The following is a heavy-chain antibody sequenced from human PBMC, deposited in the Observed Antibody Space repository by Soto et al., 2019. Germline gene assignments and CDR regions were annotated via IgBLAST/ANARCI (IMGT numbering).Heavy chain of an antibody. CDR2: VFYTGFT. D-gene: IGHD1-20*01. CDR1: GASISGSYYY. CDR3: ATSQKGYNWNYFDH. V-gene: IGHV4-39*01. Sequence: PSETLSLTFAVSGASISGSYYYWAWLRQSPGKGPEWIGSVFYTGFTSYNPSLESRVSVSVDTSKSQFSLKLSAVTAADTAVYYCATSQKGYNWNYFDHWGQGALVTVSS. J-gene: IGHJ4*02.